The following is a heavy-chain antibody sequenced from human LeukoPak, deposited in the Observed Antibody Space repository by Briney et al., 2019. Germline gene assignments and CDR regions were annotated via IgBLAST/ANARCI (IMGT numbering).Heavy chain of an antibody. D-gene: IGHD6-6*01. J-gene: IGHJ4*02. Sequence: PGGSLRLSCAASGFTFNLAWMSWVRQTPGKGLQWVARIAVTPDGPATDYATPVRGRFTISRDDSRNMVYPQMSSLRTDDTAVYYCVWSSTWDKRFYLDQWGQGTLVTVSS. V-gene: IGHV3-15*04. CDR1: GFTFNLAW. CDR3: VWSSTWDKRFYLDQ. CDR2: IAVTPDGPAT.